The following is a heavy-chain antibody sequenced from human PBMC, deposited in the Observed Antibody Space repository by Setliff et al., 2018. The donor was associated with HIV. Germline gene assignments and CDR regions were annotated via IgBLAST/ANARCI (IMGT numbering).Heavy chain of an antibody. Sequence: SVKVSCKASGGTFSSYAISWVRQAPGQGLEWMGGIIPIFGTANYAQKFQGRVTITTDESTSTAYMELSSLKAEDTAIYYCARALYGDYGGDVNWMDPRGQGTLVTVSS. V-gene: IGHV1-69*05. J-gene: IGHJ5*02. D-gene: IGHD4-17*01. CDR3: ARALYGDYGGDVNWMDP. CDR1: GGTFSSYA. CDR2: IIPIFGTA.